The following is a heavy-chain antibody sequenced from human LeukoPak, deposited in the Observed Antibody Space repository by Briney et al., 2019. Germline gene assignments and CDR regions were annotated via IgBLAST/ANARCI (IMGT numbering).Heavy chain of an antibody. D-gene: IGHD6-19*01. J-gene: IGHJ5*02. Sequence: PGGSLRLSCAASGFTFSSYGMHWVRQAPGKGLEWVAVIWYDGSNKYYADSVKGRFTISRDNSKNTLYLQMNSLRAEDTAVYYCARGVVGQWLVQDWFDPWGQGTLVTVSS. CDR3: ARGVVGQWLVQDWFDP. CDR2: IWYDGSNK. V-gene: IGHV3-33*01. CDR1: GFTFSSYG.